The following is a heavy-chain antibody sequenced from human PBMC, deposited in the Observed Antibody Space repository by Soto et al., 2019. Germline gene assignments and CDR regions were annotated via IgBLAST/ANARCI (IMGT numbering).Heavy chain of an antibody. CDR3: ARGGPPHSWYISPYLDY. D-gene: IGHD6-13*01. J-gene: IGHJ4*02. V-gene: IGHV4-34*01. CDR2: INHSETT. Sequence: SETLSLTCAVYGGSFSGYYWSWIRQPPGKGLEWIGDINHSETTTYSPSLKSRVTISLDASKNQFSLRLSSVTAADTAVYYCARGGPPHSWYISPYLDYWGQGTLVTVSS. CDR1: GGSFSGYY.